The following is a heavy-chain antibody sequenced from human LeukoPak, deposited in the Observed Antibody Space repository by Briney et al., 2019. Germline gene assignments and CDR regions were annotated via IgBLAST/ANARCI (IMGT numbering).Heavy chain of an antibody. D-gene: IGHD6-19*01. CDR1: GYTFTGYY. CDR3: ARSLWGIAVAGTWGNDY. CDR2: INPNSGGT. Sequence: ASVKVSCKASGYTFTGYYMHWVRQAPGQGLEWMGWINPNSGGTNYAQKFQGRVTMTRDTSISTAYMELSRLRPDDTAVYYCARSLWGIAVAGTWGNDYWGQGTLVTVSS. V-gene: IGHV1-2*02. J-gene: IGHJ4*02.